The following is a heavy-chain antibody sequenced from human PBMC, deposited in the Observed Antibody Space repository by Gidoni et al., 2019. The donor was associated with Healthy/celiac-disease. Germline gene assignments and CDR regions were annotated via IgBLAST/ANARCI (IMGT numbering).Heavy chain of an antibody. CDR1: GFTFSYYY. V-gene: IGHV3-11*01. J-gene: IGHJ5*02. CDR3: ARDFGDGDYQIDNWFDP. D-gene: IGHD4-17*01. Sequence: QVQLVESGGGLVKPGGSLSLSCAASGFTFSYYYMSWIRQAPGKGLEWVSYISSSGSTIYYADSVKGGFTISRDNAKNSLYLQMNSLRAEDTAVYYCARDFGDGDYQIDNWFDPWGQGTLVTVSS. CDR2: ISSSGSTI.